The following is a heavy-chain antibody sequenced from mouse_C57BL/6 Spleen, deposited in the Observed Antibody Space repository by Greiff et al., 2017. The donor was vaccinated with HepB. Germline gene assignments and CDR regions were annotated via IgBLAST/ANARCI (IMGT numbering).Heavy chain of an antibody. CDR3: ARSPYSKDAMDY. D-gene: IGHD2-5*01. CDR1: GYAFSSSW. Sequence: QVQLKESGPELVKPGASVKISCKASGYAFSSSWMNWVKQRTGKSLEWIGRIYPGDGDTNYNGKFKGKATLTADKSSSTAYMQLSSLTSEDSAVYFCARSPYSKDAMDYWGQGTSVTVSS. CDR2: IYPGDGDT. J-gene: IGHJ4*01. V-gene: IGHV1-82*01.